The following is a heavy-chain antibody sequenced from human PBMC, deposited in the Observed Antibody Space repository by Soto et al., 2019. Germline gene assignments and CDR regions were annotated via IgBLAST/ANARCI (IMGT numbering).Heavy chain of an antibody. CDR3: AREGLSWNYGAFDI. CDR2: TYYRSKWYN. CDR1: GDSVSSNSAA. D-gene: IGHD1-7*01. J-gene: IGHJ3*02. V-gene: IGHV6-1*01. Sequence: PSQTLSLTCAISGDSVSSNSAALNWIRQSPSRGLEWLGRTYYRSKWYNDYAVSVKSRITINPDTSKNQFSLQLNSVTPEDTAVYYCAREGLSWNYGAFDIWGQGTMVTVSS.